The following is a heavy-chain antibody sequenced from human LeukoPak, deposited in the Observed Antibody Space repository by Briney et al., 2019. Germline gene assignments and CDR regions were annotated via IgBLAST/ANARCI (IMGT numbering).Heavy chain of an antibody. V-gene: IGHV3-30*18. CDR1: GFTFSSFG. CDR3: AKSKEGRYCSSSCCHEFDY. CDR2: ISYDGSDK. D-gene: IGHD2-2*01. J-gene: IGHJ4*02. Sequence: GRSQRLSCAASGFTFSSFGMHWVRQAPGKGLEWVAFISYDGSDKYNGDSVKGRFTISRDNSKNTLYLQMNSLRAEDTAVYYCAKSKEGRYCSSSCCHEFDYWGQGTVVTVSS.